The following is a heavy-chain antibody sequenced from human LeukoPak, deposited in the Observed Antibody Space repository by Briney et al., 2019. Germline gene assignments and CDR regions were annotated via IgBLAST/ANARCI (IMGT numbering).Heavy chain of an antibody. Sequence: PGGSLRLSCAASGFIVSDSYMSWVRQAPGKGLEWVSVIYSSGSTYYADSVKGRFTISRDNAKNTLYLQMNSLRAEDTAVYYCAKLNSNYFYYGMDVWGRGTTVTVSS. CDR1: GFIVSDSY. J-gene: IGHJ6*02. D-gene: IGHD4-11*01. V-gene: IGHV3-53*01. CDR3: AKLNSNYFYYGMDV. CDR2: IYSSGST.